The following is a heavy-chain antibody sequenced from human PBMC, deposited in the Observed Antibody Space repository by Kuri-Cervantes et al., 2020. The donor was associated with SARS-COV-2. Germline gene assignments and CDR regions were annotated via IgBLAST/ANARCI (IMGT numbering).Heavy chain of an antibody. J-gene: IGHJ4*02. D-gene: IGHD6-19*01. V-gene: IGHV3-48*01. CDR3: ARDSSSGWFSY. Sequence: GGSLGLSCAASGFTFSSYSMNWVRQAPGKGLEWVSYISSSSSTIYYADSVKGRFTISRDNAKNSLYLQMNSLRAEDTAVYYCARDSSSGWFSYWGQGTLVTVSS. CDR1: GFTFSSYS. CDR2: ISSSSSTI.